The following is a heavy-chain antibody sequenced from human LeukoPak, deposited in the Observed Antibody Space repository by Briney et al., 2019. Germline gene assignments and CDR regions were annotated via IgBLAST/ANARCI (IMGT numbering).Heavy chain of an antibody. CDR3: ARHVVGATLDP. Sequence: GGSLRLSCAASGFTVSGNYMSWVRQAPGKGLEWVSVNFSGGTTHYADSVKGRFTISRDNSKNTLYLQMNSLRAEDTAVYYCARHVVGATLDPWGQGTLVTVSS. CDR2: NFSGGTT. D-gene: IGHD1-26*01. V-gene: IGHV3-53*01. J-gene: IGHJ5*02. CDR1: GFTVSGNY.